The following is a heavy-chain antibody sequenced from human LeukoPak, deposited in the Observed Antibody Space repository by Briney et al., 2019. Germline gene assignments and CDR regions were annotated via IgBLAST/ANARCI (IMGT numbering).Heavy chain of an antibody. CDR2: IYYSGST. CDR3: AGGASGYYYGLPFDY. J-gene: IGHJ4*02. Sequence: GSLRLSCAASGFTFSTYSMNWVRQPPGKGLEWIGSIYYSGSTYYNPSLKSRVTISVDTSKNQFSLKLSSVTAADTAVYYCAGGASGYYYGLPFDYWGQGTLVTVSS. CDR1: GFTFSTYS. V-gene: IGHV4-39*07. D-gene: IGHD3-22*01.